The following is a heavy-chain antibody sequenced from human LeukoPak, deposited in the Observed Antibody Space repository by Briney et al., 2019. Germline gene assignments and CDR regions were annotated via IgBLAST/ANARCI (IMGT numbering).Heavy chain of an antibody. CDR2: TYYSGST. CDR3: ARGNYDILTGHWGSEFDP. Sequence: PSETLSLTCTVSGGPISSYYWSWIRQPPGKGLEWIGYTYYSGSTNYNPSLKSRVTISVDTSKNQFSLKLSSVTAADTAVYYCARGNYDILTGHWGSEFDPWGQGTLVTVSS. V-gene: IGHV4-59*08. CDR1: GGPISSYY. D-gene: IGHD3-9*01. J-gene: IGHJ5*02.